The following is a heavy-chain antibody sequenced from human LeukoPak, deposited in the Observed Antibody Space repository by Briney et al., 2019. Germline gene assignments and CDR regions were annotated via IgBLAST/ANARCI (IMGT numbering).Heavy chain of an antibody. V-gene: IGHV4-59*06. Sequence: SETLSLTCTVSGGSISNYYWSWIRQPPGKGLEWIGYIYYSGSTYYNPSLKSRVTISVDTSKNQFSLKLSSVTAADTAVYYCATSSGGPVHDAFDIWGQGTMVTVSS. CDR2: IYYSGST. CDR3: ATSSGGPVHDAFDI. J-gene: IGHJ3*02. D-gene: IGHD6-19*01. CDR1: GGSISNYY.